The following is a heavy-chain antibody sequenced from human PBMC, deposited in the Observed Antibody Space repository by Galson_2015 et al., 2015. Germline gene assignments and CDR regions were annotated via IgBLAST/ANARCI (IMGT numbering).Heavy chain of an antibody. CDR1: GFTFSNSA. Sequence: SLRLSCAASGFTFSNSAMTWVRQAPGKGLEWVAAIGGTGAKTYYPESAKGRFTVSRDNSKNTLFLQMNSLTADDTALYYCARVRGTSWNKGDWLDPWGQGTLVTVSS. CDR2: IGGTGAKT. CDR3: ARVRGTSWNKGDWLDP. D-gene: IGHD1/OR15-1a*01. J-gene: IGHJ5*02. V-gene: IGHV3-23*01.